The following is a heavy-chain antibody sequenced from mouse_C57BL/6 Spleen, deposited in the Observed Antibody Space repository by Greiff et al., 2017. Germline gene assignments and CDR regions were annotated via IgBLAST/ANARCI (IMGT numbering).Heavy chain of an antibody. CDR2: INPSNGGT. D-gene: IGHD1-1*01. CDR3: ARSTTVVDDYFDY. J-gene: IGHJ2*01. CDR1: GYTFTSYW. V-gene: IGHV1-53*01. Sequence: QVQLQQPGTELVKPGASVKLSCKASGYTFTSYWMHWVKQRPGQGLEWIGNINPSNGGTNYNEKFKSKATLTVDKSSSTAYMPLSSLTSEDSAVYYCARSTTVVDDYFDYWGQGTTLTVSS.